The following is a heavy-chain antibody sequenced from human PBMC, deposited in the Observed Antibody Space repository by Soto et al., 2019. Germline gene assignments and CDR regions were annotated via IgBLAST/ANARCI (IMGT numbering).Heavy chain of an antibody. CDR3: ARVFGVVIKNGMDV. D-gene: IGHD3-3*01. CDR2: ISYDGSNK. V-gene: IGHV3-30-3*01. J-gene: IGHJ6*02. CDR1: GFTFSSYA. Sequence: GGSLRLSCAASGFTFSSYAMHWVRQAPGKGLEWVAVISYDGSNKYYADSVKGRFTISRDNSKNTLYLQMNSLRAEDTAVYYCARVFGVVIKNGMDVWGQGTTVPVSS.